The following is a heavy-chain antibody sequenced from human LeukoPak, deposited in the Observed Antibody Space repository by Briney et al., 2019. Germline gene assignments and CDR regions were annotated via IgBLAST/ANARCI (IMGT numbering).Heavy chain of an antibody. J-gene: IGHJ6*03. CDR2: IYTSGST. Sequence: SETLSLTCTVSGGSISSYYWSWIRQPAGKGLEWIGRIYTSGSTNYNPSPKSRVTMSVDTSKNQLSLKLSSVTAADTAVYYCARGVPITMVRGVIITPYYYYMDVWGKGTTVTVSS. CDR3: ARGVPITMVRGVIITPYYYYMDV. CDR1: GGSISSYY. V-gene: IGHV4-4*07. D-gene: IGHD3-10*01.